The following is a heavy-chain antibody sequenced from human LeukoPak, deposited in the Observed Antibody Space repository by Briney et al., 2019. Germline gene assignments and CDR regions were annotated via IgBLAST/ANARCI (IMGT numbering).Heavy chain of an antibody. CDR3: ARVGSSWYGFRFDP. D-gene: IGHD6-13*01. J-gene: IGHJ5*02. Sequence: PSETLSLTCAVYGGSFSGYYWSWIRQPPGKGLEWIGDINHSGSTNYNPSLKSRVTISVDTSKNQFSLKLSSVTAADTAVYYCARVGSSWYGFRFDPWGQGTLVTVSS. V-gene: IGHV4-34*01. CDR1: GGSFSGYY. CDR2: INHSGST.